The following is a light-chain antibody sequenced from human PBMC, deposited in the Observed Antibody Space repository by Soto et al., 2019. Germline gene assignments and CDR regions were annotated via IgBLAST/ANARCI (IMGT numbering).Light chain of an antibody. CDR3: SSFTSSNTQV. V-gene: IGLV2-14*01. Sequence: QSALTQPASLSGSPGQSITISCTGTSSDVCGYNYVSWYLQHPGEAPKLMIYEVSNRPSGVSNRFSGSKSGNTASLTISGLQAEDDADYYCSSFTSSNTQVFGTGPKVTFL. CDR1: SSDVCGYNY. J-gene: IGLJ1*01. CDR2: EVS.